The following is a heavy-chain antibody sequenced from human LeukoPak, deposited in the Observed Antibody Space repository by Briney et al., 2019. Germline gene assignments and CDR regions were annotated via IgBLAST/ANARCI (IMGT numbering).Heavy chain of an antibody. V-gene: IGHV3-33*01. Sequence: GGSLRLSCAASGFTFSSYCMHWVRQAPGEGLEWVAVIWYVGSNKYHADSVKDRFPIYRDNSQNTLYLQMNSLRAEDTAVYYCARDRSGSYKYGVDVWGEGTTVTVCS. D-gene: IGHD3-10*01. CDR2: IWYVGSNK. CDR1: GFTFSSYC. J-gene: IGHJ6*04. CDR3: ARDRSGSYKYGVDV.